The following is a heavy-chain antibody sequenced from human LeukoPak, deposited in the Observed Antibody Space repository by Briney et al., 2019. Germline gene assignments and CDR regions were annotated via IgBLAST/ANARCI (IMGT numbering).Heavy chain of an antibody. Sequence: GESLKISCKGSGYSFTDFWIAWVRQMPGQGLEWMGIIYPGDSDTRYSPSFQGQVTISADKSISTAYLQWSSLRASDTAIYYCARPFGSTWPFDYWGQGTLVTVSS. J-gene: IGHJ4*02. V-gene: IGHV5-51*01. D-gene: IGHD6-13*01. CDR2: IYPGDSDT. CDR1: GYSFTDFW. CDR3: ARPFGSTWPFDY.